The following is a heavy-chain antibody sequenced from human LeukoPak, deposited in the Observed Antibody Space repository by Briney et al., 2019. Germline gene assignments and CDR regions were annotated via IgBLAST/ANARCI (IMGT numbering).Heavy chain of an antibody. CDR3: AMTTLLLWFGGGAFDI. CDR1: GGSLSGYY. J-gene: IGHJ3*02. V-gene: IGHV4-34*01. CDR2: INHSGST. Sequence: SETLSLTCAVYGGSLSGYYWSWIRQPPGKGLEWIGEINHSGSTNYNPSLKSRVTISVDTSKNQFSLKLSSVTAADTAVYYCAMTTLLLWFGGGAFDIWGQGTMVTVSS. D-gene: IGHD3-10*01.